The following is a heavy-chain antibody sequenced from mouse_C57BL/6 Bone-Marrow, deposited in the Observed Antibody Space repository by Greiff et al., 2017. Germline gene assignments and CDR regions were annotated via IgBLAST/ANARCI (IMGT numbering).Heavy chain of an antibody. CDR1: GFNIKDDY. CDR2: IDPENGDT. J-gene: IGHJ2*01. CDR3: TTFLLLQGY. V-gene: IGHV14-4*01. D-gene: IGHD1-1*01. Sequence: EVKLQQSGAELVRPGASVKLSCTASGFNIKDDYMHWVKQRPEQGLEWIGWIDPENGDTEYASKFQGKATITADTSSNTAYLQLSSLTSEDTAVYYCTTFLLLQGYWGQGTTRTVSS.